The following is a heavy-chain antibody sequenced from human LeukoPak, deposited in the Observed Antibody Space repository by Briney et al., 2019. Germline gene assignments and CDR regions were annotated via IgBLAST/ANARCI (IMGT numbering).Heavy chain of an antibody. D-gene: IGHD6-19*01. V-gene: IGHV3-48*01. Sequence: GGSLRLSCAASGFVFSSYSMNWVRQAPGKGLEWVSFLIVGNGNQHYADSVKGRFTISRDDAKNSLYLQMNSLRAEDTALYYCARDLTSSGWYYFDYWGQGTLVTVSS. CDR2: LIVGNGNQ. CDR3: ARDLTSSGWYYFDY. J-gene: IGHJ4*02. CDR1: GFVFSSYS.